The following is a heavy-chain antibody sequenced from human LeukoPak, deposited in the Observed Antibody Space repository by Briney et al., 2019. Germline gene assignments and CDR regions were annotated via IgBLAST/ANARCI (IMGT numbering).Heavy chain of an antibody. CDR3: ARATYYYDSSGYYYFDY. J-gene: IGHJ4*02. CDR2: INPSGGST. V-gene: IGHV1-46*01. D-gene: IGHD3-22*01. CDR1: GYTFTSYY. Sequence: ASVKVSCKASGYTFTSYYMHWVRQAPGQGLEWMGIINPSGGSTSYAQKFQGRVTMTRDTSTSTVYMGLSSLRSEDTAVYYCARATYYYDSSGYYYFDYWGQGTLVTVSS.